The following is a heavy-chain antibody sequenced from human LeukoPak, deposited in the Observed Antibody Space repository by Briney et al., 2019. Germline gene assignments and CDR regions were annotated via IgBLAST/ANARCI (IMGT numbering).Heavy chain of an antibody. CDR2: INPSAGST. CDR3: ARGLLWFGELWPFDY. CDR1: GYTFTNYY. J-gene: IGHJ4*02. D-gene: IGHD3-10*01. V-gene: IGHV1-46*01. Sequence: ASVKVSCKASGYTFTNYYMHWVRQAPGQGLEWMGIINPSAGSTSYAQKFQGRITVTRDTSTSTVYMELRSLRPEDTAVYYCARGLLWFGELWPFDYWGQGTLVTVSS.